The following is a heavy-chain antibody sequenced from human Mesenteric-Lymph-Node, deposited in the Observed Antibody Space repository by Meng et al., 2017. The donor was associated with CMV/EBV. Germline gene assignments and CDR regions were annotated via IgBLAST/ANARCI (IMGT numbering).Heavy chain of an antibody. D-gene: IGHD3-10*01. Sequence: GESLKISCAASGFTFSSFAMTWVRQAPGKGLEWVSYINWSGRTTTYADSVKGRFTISRDNAKNSLYLQMNSLRAEDTAFYYCARDSSGFDYWGQGTLVTVSS. CDR1: GFTFSSFA. CDR2: INWSGRTT. CDR3: ARDSSGFDY. J-gene: IGHJ4*02. V-gene: IGHV3-20*04.